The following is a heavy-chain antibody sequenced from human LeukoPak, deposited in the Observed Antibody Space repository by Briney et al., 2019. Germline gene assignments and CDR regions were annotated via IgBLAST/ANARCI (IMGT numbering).Heavy chain of an antibody. J-gene: IGHJ4*02. D-gene: IGHD1-14*01. CDR3: AKDEGSFTGFDY. Sequence: GGSLRLSCAASGFTFSSYAMSWVRQAPGKGLEWVSAISGGGGSTYYADSVKGRFTISRDNSKNTLYLQMNSLRAEDTAVYYCAKDEGSFTGFDYWGQGTLVTVSS. CDR2: ISGGGGST. CDR1: GFTFSSYA. V-gene: IGHV3-23*01.